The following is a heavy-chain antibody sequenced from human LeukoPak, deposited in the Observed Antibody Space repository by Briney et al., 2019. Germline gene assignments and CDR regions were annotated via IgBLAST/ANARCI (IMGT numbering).Heavy chain of an antibody. CDR3: TRASMQPVDAFDT. CDR1: GVSISSYY. D-gene: IGHD2-8*01. CDR2: IYNSGST. Sequence: SETLSLTCTVSGVSISSYYMSWVRQPPGKGLEWIGYIYNSGSTNYDPSLKSRFTISGDTSKNQLSLQLNTLRAADTAVYYCTRASMQPVDAFDTWGQGTMVTVSS. V-gene: IGHV4-59*01. J-gene: IGHJ3*02.